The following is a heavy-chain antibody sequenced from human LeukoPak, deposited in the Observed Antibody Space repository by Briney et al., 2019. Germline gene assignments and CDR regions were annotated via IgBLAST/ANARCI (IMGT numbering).Heavy chain of an antibody. CDR2: IYPGDSDT. CDR3: ARPILGYCSGDSCDDH. CDR1: GYSFTRHW. J-gene: IGHJ4*02. V-gene: IGHV5-51*01. D-gene: IGHD2-15*01. Sequence: GESLKISCEGSGYSFTRHWIGWVRQMPGKGLEWMGIIYPGDSDTRYSPSFQGQVTISADKSINTAYLQWSSLKASDTAMYYCARPILGYCSGDSCDDHWGQGTLVTVSS.